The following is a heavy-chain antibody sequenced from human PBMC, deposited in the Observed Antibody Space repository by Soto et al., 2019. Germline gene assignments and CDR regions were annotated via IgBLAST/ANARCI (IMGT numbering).Heavy chain of an antibody. J-gene: IGHJ4*02. CDR1: GGTFSNFA. D-gene: IGHD3-22*01. Sequence: QVQLVQSGAEVKKPGSSVKVSCKASGGTFSNFAISWVRQAPGQGLEWMGGIIPVFGTPNYSQKFQDRSTITADESGSTAYMELSNLGSKDTAVYYCASGRDGYFYFEYWGQGTLVTVSS. CDR2: IIPVFGTP. CDR3: ASGRDGYFYFEY. V-gene: IGHV1-69*01.